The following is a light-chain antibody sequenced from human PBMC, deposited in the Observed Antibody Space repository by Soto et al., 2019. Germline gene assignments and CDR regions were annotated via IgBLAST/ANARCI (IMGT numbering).Light chain of an antibody. CDR2: DAS. J-gene: IGKJ2*01. Sequence: DIQMTQSPFSLSASVGDRVTFTCQASQDISDYLNWYQQKPGKAPDLLIYDASNLETGVPSRFSGSGSGTHFTFTITGLQPEDIATYYCQQYDNVPYTFGQGTKLEIK. CDR1: QDISDY. CDR3: QQYDNVPYT. V-gene: IGKV1-33*01.